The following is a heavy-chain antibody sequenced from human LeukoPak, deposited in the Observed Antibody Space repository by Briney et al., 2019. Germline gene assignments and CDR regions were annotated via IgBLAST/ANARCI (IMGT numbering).Heavy chain of an antibody. CDR2: IYSGGST. Sequence: GGSLRLSCAASGLIVSNNDMSWVRQAPGKGPEWVSAIYSGGSTYYADSVKGRFTISRDKSKSTLYLQMNSLRGDDTAVYYCAASVVVVPAAINYFDHWGQGTLVTVSS. D-gene: IGHD2-2*01. V-gene: IGHV3-53*01. CDR3: AASVVVVPAAINYFDH. J-gene: IGHJ5*02. CDR1: GLIVSNND.